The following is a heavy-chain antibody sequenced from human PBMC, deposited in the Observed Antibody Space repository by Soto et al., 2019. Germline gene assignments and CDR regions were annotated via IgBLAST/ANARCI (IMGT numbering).Heavy chain of an antibody. Sequence: SQTLSLTCAISGDSVSSNSTAWNWIRQSPSRGLEWLGRTYYRSKWYNDYAVSVKSRITINPDTSKNQFSLQLNSVTPEDTAVYYCARANITIFGVVTLYYYYYYAMDVWGQGTTVTV. J-gene: IGHJ6*02. D-gene: IGHD3-3*01. CDR1: GDSVSSNSTA. V-gene: IGHV6-1*01. CDR3: ARANITIFGVVTLYYYYYYAMDV. CDR2: TYYRSKWYN.